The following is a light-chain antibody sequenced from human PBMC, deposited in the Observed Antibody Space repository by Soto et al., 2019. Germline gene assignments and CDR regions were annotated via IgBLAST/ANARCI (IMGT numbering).Light chain of an antibody. CDR1: QDISNY. CDR2: DAS. CDR3: QQYDNPPPWT. J-gene: IGKJ1*01. Sequence: DIQMTQSPSSLSASVGDRVTITCQASQDISNYLNWYQQKPGKAPKLLIYDASNLETGVPLRFSVSGSGTHFTFTISSLQPEDIATYYCQQYDNPPPWTFGQGTKVEIK. V-gene: IGKV1-33*01.